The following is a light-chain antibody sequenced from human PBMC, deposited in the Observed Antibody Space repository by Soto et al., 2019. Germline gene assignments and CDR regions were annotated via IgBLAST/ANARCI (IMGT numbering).Light chain of an antibody. CDR1: SSDVGGYNH. CDR3: SSYAGSYTS. Sequence: QSVLTQPRSVSGSPGQSVTISCTGTSSDVGGYNHVSWYQQHPGKAPKLMISDVTQRPSGVPDRFSGSKSGNTASLTISELQAEDEADYYCSSYAGSYTSFGTGTKLTVL. J-gene: IGLJ1*01. CDR2: DVT. V-gene: IGLV2-11*01.